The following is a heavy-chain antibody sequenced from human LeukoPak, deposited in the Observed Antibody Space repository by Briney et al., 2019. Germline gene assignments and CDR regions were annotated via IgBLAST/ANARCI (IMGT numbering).Heavy chain of an antibody. CDR2: ISSSNSYI. Sequence: PGGSLRLSCAASGFTFTTYSMNWVRQAPGKGLEWVSSISSSNSYIYYADSVKGRFTISRDNAKNSLYLQMNSLRAEDTAVYYCARDPYGDYVFDYWGQGTLVTVSS. J-gene: IGHJ4*02. D-gene: IGHD4-17*01. V-gene: IGHV3-21*01. CDR1: GFTFTTYS. CDR3: ARDPYGDYVFDY.